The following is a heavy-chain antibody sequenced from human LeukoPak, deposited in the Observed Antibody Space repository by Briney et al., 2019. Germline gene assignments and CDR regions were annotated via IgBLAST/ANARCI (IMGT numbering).Heavy chain of an antibody. D-gene: IGHD3-9*01. V-gene: IGHV4-4*07. Sequence: PSETLSLTCTVSGGSISSYYWSWIRQPAGKGLEWIGRIYTSGSTNYNPSLKSRVTMSVDTSKNQFSLKLSSVTAADTAVYYCARDLYDILTGYPHAFDIWGQGKMVTVSS. CDR2: IYTSGST. J-gene: IGHJ3*02. CDR3: ARDLYDILTGYPHAFDI. CDR1: GGSISSYY.